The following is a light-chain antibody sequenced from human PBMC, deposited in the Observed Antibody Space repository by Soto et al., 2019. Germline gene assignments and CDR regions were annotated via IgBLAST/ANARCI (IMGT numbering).Light chain of an antibody. V-gene: IGKV3-20*01. CDR3: QQYGSSPPLT. Sequence: DIVLTQSPGTLSLSTGERATLSCRARQSVSSSYLAWYQQKPGQAPRLLIYGASSRATGIPDRCSGSGSGTDFSLTISRLVPEDFAVYYCQQYGSSPPLTFGGGTKVDIK. CDR1: QSVSSSY. J-gene: IGKJ4*01. CDR2: GAS.